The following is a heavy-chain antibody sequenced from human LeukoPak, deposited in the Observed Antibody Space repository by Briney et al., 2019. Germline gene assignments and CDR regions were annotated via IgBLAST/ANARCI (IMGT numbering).Heavy chain of an antibody. D-gene: IGHD6-13*01. J-gene: IGHJ4*02. CDR2: ISGSGGST. V-gene: IGHV3-23*01. Sequence: GGSLRLSCAASGFTFSSYAMSWVRQAPGKGLEWVSAISGSGGSTYYADSVKGRFTISRDNSKNTLSLQMNSLRAEDTAVYYCAKEEGIAAAQRGEPFDYWGQGTLVTVSS. CDR3: AKEEGIAAAQRGEPFDY. CDR1: GFTFSSYA.